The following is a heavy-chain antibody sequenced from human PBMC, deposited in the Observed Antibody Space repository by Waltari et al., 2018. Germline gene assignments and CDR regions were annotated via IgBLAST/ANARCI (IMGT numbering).Heavy chain of an antibody. CDR1: GGSISTGNYY. CDR3: ARHLRGGSIWYDY. Sequence: QLQLKESGPGLVKPSETLSLTCTVSGGSISTGNYYWAWIRQPPGKGLEYIGCIKYDGPTYYNPSLKSRVTMSVDTSNSQLPRQRSSVTPADTALYRCARHLRGGSIWYDYWGQGTLVTVSS. D-gene: IGHD6-13*01. V-gene: IGHV4-39*01. CDR2: IKYDGPT. J-gene: IGHJ4*02.